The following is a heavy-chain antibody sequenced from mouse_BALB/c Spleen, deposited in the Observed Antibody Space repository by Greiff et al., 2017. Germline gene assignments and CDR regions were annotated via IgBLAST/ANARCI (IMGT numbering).Heavy chain of an antibody. CDR2: SRNKANGYTT. Sequence: EVQRVESGGGLVQPGGSLRLSCATSGFTFSDFYMEWVRQPPGKRLEWIAASRNKANGYTTEYSASVKGRFTISRDNSQSILYLQMNTLRAEDSATYYCARDGGYYSDYFDYWGQGTTLTVSS. J-gene: IGHJ2*01. V-gene: IGHV7-1*02. CDR1: GFTFSDFY. CDR3: ARDGGYYSDYFDY. D-gene: IGHD1-1*01.